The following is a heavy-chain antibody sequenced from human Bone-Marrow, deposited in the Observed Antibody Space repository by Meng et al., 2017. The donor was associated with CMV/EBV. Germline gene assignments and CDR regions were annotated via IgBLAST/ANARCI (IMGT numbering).Heavy chain of an antibody. CDR2: IYHSGST. CDR1: GGSISSSSYY. J-gene: IGHJ4*02. V-gene: IGHV4-39*07. CDR3: ARAPYYYDSSGYPDY. D-gene: IGHD3-22*01. Sequence: GSLRLSCTVSGGSISSSSYYWGWIRQPPGKGLEWIGSIYHSGSTNYNPSLKSRVTISVDKSKNQFSLKLSSVTAADTAVYYCARAPYYYDSSGYPDYWGQGTLVTVSS.